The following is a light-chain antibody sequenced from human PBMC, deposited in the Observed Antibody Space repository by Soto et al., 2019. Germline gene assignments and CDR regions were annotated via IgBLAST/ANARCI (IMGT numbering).Light chain of an antibody. CDR3: QQYEKWLFT. CDR1: QSVTTN. J-gene: IGKJ2*01. CDR2: GAS. V-gene: IGKV3-15*01. Sequence: EVVLTQSPASLSVFPGERVIVSCRASQSVTTNLAWYLHKAGQAPTLLIYGASTRAGGVSDRFSGGGSGAEFTLTISSLQSGDSAIYYCQQYEKWLFTFGQGTSLEIK.